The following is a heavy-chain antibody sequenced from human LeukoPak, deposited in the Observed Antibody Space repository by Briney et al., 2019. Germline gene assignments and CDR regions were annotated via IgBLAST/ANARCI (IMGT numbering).Heavy chain of an antibody. D-gene: IGHD3-3*01. V-gene: IGHV3-20*04. Sequence: GGSLRLSCAASGFTFDDYGMSWVRQVPGKGLEWVSFINWNGDSRGYVDSVKGRFTVSRDKATKSLYLEMNSLRDEDTAFFYCAGVGNSIFGTAMDAFDIWSQGTLVTVSS. CDR2: INWNGDSR. CDR1: GFTFDDYG. J-gene: IGHJ3*02. CDR3: AGVGNSIFGTAMDAFDI.